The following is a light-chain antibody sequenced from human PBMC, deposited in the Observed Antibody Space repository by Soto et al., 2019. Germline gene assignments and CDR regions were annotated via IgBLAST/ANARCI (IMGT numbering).Light chain of an antibody. V-gene: IGLV2-14*01. CDR2: EVS. J-gene: IGLJ1*01. Sequence: QSALTQPASVSGSPGQSITISCTGTSSDVGGYNYVSWYQQHPGKAPKLMIYEVSNRPSRVSNRFSGSKSGNTAYLNISGLQAEDEADDYCSSYTSRSTNVFGTGTKLTVL. CDR1: SSDVGGYNY. CDR3: SSYTSRSTNV.